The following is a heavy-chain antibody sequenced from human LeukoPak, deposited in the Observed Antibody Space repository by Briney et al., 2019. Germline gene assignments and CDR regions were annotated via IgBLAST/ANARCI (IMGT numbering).Heavy chain of an antibody. V-gene: IGHV3-30*18. CDR2: ISYDGSNK. CDR3: AKANSLWFGELSSY. J-gene: IGHJ4*02. D-gene: IGHD3-10*01. CDR1: GLSFGSYG. Sequence: PGGSLRLSCAASGLSFGSYGMHWVRQAPGKGLEWVAVISYDGSNKYYADSVKGRFTISRDNSKNTLYLQMNSLRAEDTAVYYCAKANSLWFGELSSYWGQGTLVTVSS.